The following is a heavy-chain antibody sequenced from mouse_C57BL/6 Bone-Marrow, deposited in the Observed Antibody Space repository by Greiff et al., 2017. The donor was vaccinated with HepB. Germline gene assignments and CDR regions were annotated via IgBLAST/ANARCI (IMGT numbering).Heavy chain of an antibody. CDR3: AKPNYYGTQFAY. CDR1: GYTFTSYW. D-gene: IGHD1-1*01. V-gene: IGHV1-55*01. CDR2: IYPGSGST. Sequence: QVQLQQPGAELVKPGASVKMSCKASGYTFTSYWITWVKQRPGQGLEWIGDIYPGSGSTNYNEKFKSKATLTVDTSSSTAYMQLSSLTSEDSAVYYCAKPNYYGTQFAYWGQGTLVTVSA. J-gene: IGHJ3*01.